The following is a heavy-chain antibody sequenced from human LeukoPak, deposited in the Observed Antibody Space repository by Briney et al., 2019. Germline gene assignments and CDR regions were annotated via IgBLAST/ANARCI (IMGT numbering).Heavy chain of an antibody. D-gene: IGHD1-1*01. J-gene: IGHJ4*02. CDR1: GFTFSSYA. CDR2: ISGSGIST. Sequence: GGSLRLSCAASGFTFSSYAMSWVRQAPGKGREWVSTISGSGISTYYADSVKGRFTISRDNSKNTLYLQMNSLRAEDTAVYYCAKHDLRAKDYFDYWGQGTLVTVSS. V-gene: IGHV3-23*01. CDR3: AKHDLRAKDYFDY.